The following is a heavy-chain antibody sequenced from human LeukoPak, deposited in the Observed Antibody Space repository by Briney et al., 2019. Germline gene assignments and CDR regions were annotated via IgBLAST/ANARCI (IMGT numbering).Heavy chain of an antibody. CDR1: GFTFSSYA. D-gene: IGHD2-15*01. Sequence: GGSLRLSCAASGFTFSSYAMSWVRQAPGKGLEWVANINQDGSEKYYVDSVKGRFTLSRDNAKNSLYLQMNSLTVEDTAVYYCARERIYYFDYWGQGTLVTVSS. V-gene: IGHV3-7*01. CDR3: ARERIYYFDY. J-gene: IGHJ4*02. CDR2: INQDGSEK.